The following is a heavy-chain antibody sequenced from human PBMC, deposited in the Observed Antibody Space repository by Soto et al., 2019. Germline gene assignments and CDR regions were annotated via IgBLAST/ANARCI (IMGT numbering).Heavy chain of an antibody. V-gene: IGHV3-23*01. CDR2: VSLTGDRT. CDR3: ARGGGYCTPTSCAIDS. D-gene: IGHD2-8*01. Sequence: GGSLRLSCVASRFSFSSYEMSWVRQAAGKGLEWVSRVSLTGDRTNYAGSVKGRFTVSRDNFKNTLYLEMDSLRPEDTAIYYCARGGGYCTPTSCAIDSWGRGNPVTVSS. CDR1: RFSFSSYE. J-gene: IGHJ4*02.